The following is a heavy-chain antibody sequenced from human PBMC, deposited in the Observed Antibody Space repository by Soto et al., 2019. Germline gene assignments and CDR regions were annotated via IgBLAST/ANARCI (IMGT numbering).Heavy chain of an antibody. V-gene: IGHV3-23*01. CDR2: ISGSGGST. CDR3: AKSYDFWSCYWVYYFDY. D-gene: IGHD3-3*01. Sequence: GGSLRLSCAASGFTFSSYAMSWGRQAPGKGLEWVSAISGSGGSTYYADSVKGRFTISRDNSKNTLYLQMNSLRAADTAVYYCAKSYDFWSCYWVYYFDYWGQGTLVTVSS. J-gene: IGHJ4*02. CDR1: GFTFSSYA.